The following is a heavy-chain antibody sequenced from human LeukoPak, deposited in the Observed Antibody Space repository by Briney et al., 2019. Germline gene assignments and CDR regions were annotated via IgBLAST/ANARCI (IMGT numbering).Heavy chain of an antibody. CDR3: ANEKWLGGYYFDY. Sequence: GGSLRLSCAASGFSFSTYTMNWVRQAPGRGLEWVSSISSSSSYIYYADSVKGRFTISRDNAKNSLYLQMNSLRAEDTAVYYCANEKWLGGYYFDYWGQGTLVTVSS. D-gene: IGHD6-19*01. V-gene: IGHV3-21*01. J-gene: IGHJ4*02. CDR2: ISSSSSYI. CDR1: GFSFSTYT.